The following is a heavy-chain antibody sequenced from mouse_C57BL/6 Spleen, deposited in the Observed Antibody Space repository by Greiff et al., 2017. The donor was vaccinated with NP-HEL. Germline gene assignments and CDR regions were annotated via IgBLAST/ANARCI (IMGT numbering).Heavy chain of an antibody. CDR3: ARSDYDYPWFAY. V-gene: IGHV1-53*01. Sequence: QVHVKQPGTELVKPGASVKLSCKASGYTFTSYWMHWVKQRPGQGLEWIGNINPSNGGTNYNEKFKSKATLTVDKSSSTAYMQLSSLTSEDSAVYYCARSDYDYPWFAYWGQGTLVTVSA. J-gene: IGHJ3*01. D-gene: IGHD2-4*01. CDR2: INPSNGGT. CDR1: GYTFTSYW.